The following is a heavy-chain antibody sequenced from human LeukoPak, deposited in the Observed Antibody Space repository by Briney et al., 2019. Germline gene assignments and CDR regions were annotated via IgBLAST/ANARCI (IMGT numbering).Heavy chain of an antibody. D-gene: IGHD1-26*01. CDR1: GFTFSNYY. CDR2: ISGSGGTT. Sequence: GGSLRLSCAASGFTFSNYYMSWVRQAPGKGLEWVSAISGSGGTTYYADSVKGRFTISRDNSKNTLYLQMNSLRAEDTAVYYCAKAREWELLSYFDYGGKEPRVTVSS. CDR3: AKAREWELLSYFDY. V-gene: IGHV3-23*01. J-gene: IGHJ4*02.